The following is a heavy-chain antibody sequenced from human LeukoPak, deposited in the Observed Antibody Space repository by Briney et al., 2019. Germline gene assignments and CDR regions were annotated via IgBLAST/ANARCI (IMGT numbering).Heavy chain of an antibody. V-gene: IGHV3-21*01. D-gene: IGHD1-1*01. Sequence: GGSLRLSCAASGFTFSSYSMNWVRQAPGKGLEWVSSISGSSSYIYYADSVKGRFTISRDNAKNSLYLQMNSLRAEDTALYFCASGIRERGFDYWGQGTLVTVSS. CDR3: ASGIRERGFDY. CDR2: ISGSSSYI. J-gene: IGHJ4*02. CDR1: GFTFSSYS.